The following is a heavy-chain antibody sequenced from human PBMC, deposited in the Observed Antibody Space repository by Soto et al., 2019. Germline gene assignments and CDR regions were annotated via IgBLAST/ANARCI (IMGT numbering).Heavy chain of an antibody. CDR1: GFTFSSYS. CDR3: ARDQPGYSYGYGLGY. Sequence: EVQLVESGGGLVKPGGSLRLSCAASGFTFSSYSMNWVRQAPGKGLEWVSSISSSSSSIYYADSVKGRFTISRDNAKNSLYPQMNSLRAEDTAVYYCARDQPGYSYGYGLGYWGQGTLVTVSS. J-gene: IGHJ4*02. V-gene: IGHV3-21*01. CDR2: ISSSSSSI. D-gene: IGHD5-18*01.